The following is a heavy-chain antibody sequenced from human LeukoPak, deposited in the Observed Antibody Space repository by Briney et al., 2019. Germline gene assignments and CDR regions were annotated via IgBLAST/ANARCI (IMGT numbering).Heavy chain of an antibody. CDR3: AELGITMIGGV. V-gene: IGHV3-7*01. Sequence: GGSLRLSCAASGFTFSSYWMSWVRQAPGKGLEWVANIKKDGSEKKYVDSVKGRFTISRDNAKNSLYLQMNSLRAEDTAVYYCAELGITMIGGVWGKGTTVTISS. CDR1: GFTFSSYW. CDR2: IKKDGSEK. J-gene: IGHJ6*04. D-gene: IGHD3-10*02.